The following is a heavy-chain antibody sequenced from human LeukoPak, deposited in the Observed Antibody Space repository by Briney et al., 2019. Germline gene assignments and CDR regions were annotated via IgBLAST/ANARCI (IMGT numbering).Heavy chain of an antibody. Sequence: TSETLSLTCTVSGGSISGYYWSWIRQPPGKGLEWIGYIFYSGGTNYNPSLMSRVTISVDTSRNQFSLKLSSLTAADTAVYYCARSMVRGVISNVDVWGQGTTVTVSS. D-gene: IGHD3-10*01. J-gene: IGHJ6*02. V-gene: IGHV4-59*01. CDR1: GGSISGYY. CDR2: IFYSGGT. CDR3: ARSMVRGVISNVDV.